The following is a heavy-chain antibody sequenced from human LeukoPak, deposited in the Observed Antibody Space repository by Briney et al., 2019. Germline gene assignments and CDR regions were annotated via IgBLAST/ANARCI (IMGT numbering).Heavy chain of an antibody. CDR1: GFTFSSYW. D-gene: IGHD5-12*01. Sequence: GGSLRLSCAASGFTFSSYWMSWVRQAPGKGLEWVANIKQDGSEKYYVDSVKGRFTISRDNAKNSLYLQMNSLRAEDTAVYYCAKDGIVATMLFDPWGQGTLVTVSS. V-gene: IGHV3-7*03. J-gene: IGHJ5*02. CDR2: IKQDGSEK. CDR3: AKDGIVATMLFDP.